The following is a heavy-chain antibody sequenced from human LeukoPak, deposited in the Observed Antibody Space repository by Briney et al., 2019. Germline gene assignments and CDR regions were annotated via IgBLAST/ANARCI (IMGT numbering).Heavy chain of an antibody. CDR2: ISGSGGST. CDR3: AITSVRHNSGNYSDY. Sequence: PGGSLRLSCAASGFTFSSYSMNWVRQAPGKGLEWVSDISGSGGSTYYADSVKGRVTISRDNSKNTLYLQMNSLRAEDTAVYFCAITSVRHNSGNYSDYWGQGTLVTVSS. D-gene: IGHD3-10*02. V-gene: IGHV3-23*01. CDR1: GFTFSSYS. J-gene: IGHJ4*02.